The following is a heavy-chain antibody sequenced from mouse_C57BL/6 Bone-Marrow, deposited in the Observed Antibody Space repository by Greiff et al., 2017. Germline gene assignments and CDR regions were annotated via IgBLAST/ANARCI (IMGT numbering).Heavy chain of an antibody. D-gene: IGHD1-1*01. CDR3: AGDYYCSSCLDY. V-gene: IGHV1-37*01. CDR1: GYSFTGYF. Sequence: EVQLQQSGPELVKPGASVTISCKASGYSFTGYFMNWVKQSHGKSLEWIGRISPYNGDTFYNQKIKDKATLTVDKYSSTDHMELLSLTSEDFAVYYCAGDYYCSSCLDYWGQGTTPTVTA. CDR2: ISPYNGDT. J-gene: IGHJ2*01.